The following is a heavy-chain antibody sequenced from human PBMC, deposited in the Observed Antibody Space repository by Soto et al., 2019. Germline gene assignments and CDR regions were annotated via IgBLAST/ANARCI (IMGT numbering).Heavy chain of an antibody. CDR2: IYYSGST. V-gene: IGHV4-39*01. CDR1: GGSISSSSYY. D-gene: IGHD6-19*01. Sequence: QLQRQESGPGLVKPSETLSLTCTVSGGSISSSSYYWGWIRQPPGKGLEWIGSIYYSGSTYYNPSLKSRVTISVDTSKNQFSLKLSSVTAADTAVYYCARLSVAGPDHDAFDIWGQGTMVTVSS. CDR3: ARLSVAGPDHDAFDI. J-gene: IGHJ3*02.